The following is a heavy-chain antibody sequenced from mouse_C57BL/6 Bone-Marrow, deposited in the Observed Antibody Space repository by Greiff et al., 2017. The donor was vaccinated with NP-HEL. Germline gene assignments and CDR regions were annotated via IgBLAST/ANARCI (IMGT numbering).Heavy chain of an antibody. V-gene: IGHV3-6*01. J-gene: IGHJ4*01. CDR1: GYSITSGYY. CDR3: ARPGRGDAMDY. D-gene: IGHD1-1*01. Sequence: EVQLVESGPGLVKPSQSLSLTCSVTGYSITSGYYWNWIRQFPGNKLEWMGYISYDGSNNYNPSLKNRISITRDTSKNQFFLKLNSVTTEDTATYYCARPGRGDAMDYWGQGTSVTVSS. CDR2: ISYDGSN.